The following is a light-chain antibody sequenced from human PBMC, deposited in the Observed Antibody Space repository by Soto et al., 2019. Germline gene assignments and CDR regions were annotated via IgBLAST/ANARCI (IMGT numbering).Light chain of an antibody. V-gene: IGLV2-14*01. CDR1: SSDIGAYNH. CDR2: EVT. CDR3: SSYTTSDTWV. Sequence: QSALTQPASVSGSPGQSITISCTGTSSDIGAYNHVSWYQQYPGKAPTLMIYEVTNRPSGVSSRFSGSKPGNTASLTISGLQAEDEGDYYCSSYTTSDTWVFGGGTKVTVL. J-gene: IGLJ3*02.